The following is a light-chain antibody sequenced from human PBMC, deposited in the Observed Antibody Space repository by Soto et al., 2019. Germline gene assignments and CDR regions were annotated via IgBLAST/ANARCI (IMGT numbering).Light chain of an antibody. Sequence: QSALTQPRSVSGSPGQSVTISCTGTSTDVGGYNYVSWYQQHPGKVPKLILYDVSKRPSGVPDRFSGSKSGNTASLTISGLQAEDEADYYCCSYAGRDTLYVFGSWTKLTVL. CDR2: DVS. J-gene: IGLJ1*01. V-gene: IGLV2-11*01. CDR3: CSYAGRDTLYV. CDR1: STDVGGYNY.